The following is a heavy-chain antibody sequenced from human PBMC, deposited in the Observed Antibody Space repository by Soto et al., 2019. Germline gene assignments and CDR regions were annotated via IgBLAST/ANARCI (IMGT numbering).Heavy chain of an antibody. CDR2: IVVGSGNT. D-gene: IGHD6-13*01. Sequence: ASVKVSCKASGFTFTSSAVQWVRQARGQRLEWIGWIVVGSGNTNYAQKFQGRVTITRDMSTSTAYMELSSLRSEDTAVYYCAAASPPRIAAAGTGYYYYYGMDVWGQGTTVTVSS. V-gene: IGHV1-58*01. J-gene: IGHJ6*02. CDR1: GFTFTSSA. CDR3: AAASPPRIAAAGTGYYYYYGMDV.